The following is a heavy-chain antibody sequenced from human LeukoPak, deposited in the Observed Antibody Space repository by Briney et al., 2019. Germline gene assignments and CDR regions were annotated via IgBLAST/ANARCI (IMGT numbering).Heavy chain of an antibody. CDR2: INQDGSGE. CDR1: GFTFTNYW. V-gene: IGHV3-7*01. J-gene: IGHJ3*02. D-gene: IGHD2-8*02. Sequence: GGSLGLSCAASGFTFTNYWMTWVRQAPGKGLEWVANINQDGSGESYVDSVKGRFTISRDNAKNSVSLQMHGLRVEDTAVYYCARHWWHGLDIWGHGTLVTVSS. CDR3: ARHWWHGLDI.